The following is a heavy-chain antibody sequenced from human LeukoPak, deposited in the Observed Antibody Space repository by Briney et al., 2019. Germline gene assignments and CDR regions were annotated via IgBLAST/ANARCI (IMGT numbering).Heavy chain of an antibody. V-gene: IGHV3-20*04. CDR3: ARDGGSYSDY. D-gene: IGHD1-26*01. CDR2: INWNGGRT. Sequence: GGSLRLSCAASGFTFEDYGMIWVRQAPGKGLEWVCGINWNGGRTGYADSEKGRFTITRDNAKKSLYLQMTSLRAEDTASYYCARDGGSYSDYWGEGTLVTVSS. CDR1: GFTFEDYG. J-gene: IGHJ4*02.